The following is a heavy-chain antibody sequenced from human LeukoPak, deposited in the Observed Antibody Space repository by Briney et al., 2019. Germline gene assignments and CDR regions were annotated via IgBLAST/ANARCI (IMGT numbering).Heavy chain of an antibody. Sequence: PSETLSLTCTVSGGSISSYYWSWIRQPPGKELEWIGYIYYSGSTNYNPSLKSRVTISVDTSKNQFSLKLSSVTAADTAVYYCATGGKWELPFDYWGQGTLVTVSS. J-gene: IGHJ4*02. V-gene: IGHV4-59*01. D-gene: IGHD1-26*01. CDR2: IYYSGST. CDR3: ATGGKWELPFDY. CDR1: GGSISSYY.